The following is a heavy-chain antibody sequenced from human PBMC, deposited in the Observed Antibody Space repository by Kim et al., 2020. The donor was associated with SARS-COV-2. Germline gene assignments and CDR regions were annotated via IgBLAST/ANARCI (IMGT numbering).Heavy chain of an antibody. J-gene: IGHJ4*02. CDR1: GGSISSYY. CDR2: IYYSGST. V-gene: IGHV4-59*08. D-gene: IGHD6-13*01. CDR3: AKRGAAGTLWDY. Sequence: SETLSLTCTVSGGSISSYYWSWIRQPPGKGLEWIGYIYYSGSTNYNPSLKSRVTISVDTSKNQFSLKLSSVTAADTAVYYCAKRGAAGTLWDYWGQGTLVTVSS.